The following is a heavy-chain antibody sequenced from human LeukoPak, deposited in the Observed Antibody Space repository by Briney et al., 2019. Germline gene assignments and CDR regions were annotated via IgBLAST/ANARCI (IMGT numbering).Heavy chain of an antibody. CDR2: ISYDGSNK. J-gene: IGHJ3*02. D-gene: IGHD3-22*01. CDR1: GFTFSTYA. CDR3: ASLYYYDSSGYYDAFDI. V-gene: IGHV3-30-3*01. Sequence: QPGRSLRLSCAASGFTFSTYAMHWVRQAPGKGLEWVALISYDGSNKYYSDSVRGRFTISRDNSKSTMYLQMNSLRAEDTAVYYCASLYYYDSSGYYDAFDIWGQGTMVTVSS.